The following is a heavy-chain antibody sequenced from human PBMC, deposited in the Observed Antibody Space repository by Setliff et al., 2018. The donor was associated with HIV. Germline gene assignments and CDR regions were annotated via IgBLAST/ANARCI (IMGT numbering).Heavy chain of an antibody. D-gene: IGHD3-22*01. CDR1: GYSFTTYW. CDR3: ASLSGYSGDAFDV. CDR2: IYPSDSDT. Sequence: PGESLKISCKTSGYSFTTYWIGWVRQMPGKGLEWMGIIYPSDSDTRYSPSFQGQVTISADKSISTTYLQWSSLKASDTAMYYCASLSGYSGDAFDVWGQGTMVTVSS. V-gene: IGHV5-51*01. J-gene: IGHJ3*01.